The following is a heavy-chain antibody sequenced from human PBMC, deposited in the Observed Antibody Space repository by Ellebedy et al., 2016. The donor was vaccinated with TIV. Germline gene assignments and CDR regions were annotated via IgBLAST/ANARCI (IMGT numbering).Heavy chain of an antibody. D-gene: IGHD4-17*01. CDR2: IFGSGGSR. V-gene: IGHV3-23*01. CDR1: GFSFSRYA. J-gene: IGHJ4*02. CDR3: AKDRISGDGYWVFDF. Sequence: GESLKISCAASGFSFSRYAMSWVRQAPGKGLEWVSGIFGSGGSRYADSVKVRFTISRDNSKSTLDLQMSSLRAEDTAVYYCAKDRISGDGYWVFDFWGQGTLVTVST.